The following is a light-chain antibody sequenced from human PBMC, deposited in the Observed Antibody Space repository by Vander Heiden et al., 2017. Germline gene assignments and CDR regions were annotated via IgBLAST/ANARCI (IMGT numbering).Light chain of an antibody. CDR1: SSNIGAGYD. V-gene: IGLV1-40*01. CDR3: QSYDSSLSGPVV. J-gene: IGLJ2*01. CDR2: DNS. Sequence: QSVLTQPPSVSGAPGQRVTISCTGSSSNIGAGYDVHWYQQLPGTAPKLLIYDNSNRPSGVPDRCSGSKSGTSASLAITGLQAEDEADYYCQSYDSSLSGPVVFGGGTKLTVL.